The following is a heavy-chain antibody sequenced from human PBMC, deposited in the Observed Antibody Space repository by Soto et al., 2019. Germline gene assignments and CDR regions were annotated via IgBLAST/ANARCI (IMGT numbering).Heavy chain of an antibody. J-gene: IGHJ4*02. CDR2: IYYSGST. CDR1: GGSISSSSYY. CDR3: ARCGSGYDSHDY. V-gene: IGHV4-39*01. Sequence: QLQLQESGPGLVKPSETLSLTCTVSGGSISSSSYYWGWIRQPPGKGLEWIGSIYYSGSTYYNPSLKSRVTISVDTSKNQFSLKLSSVTAADTAVYYCARCGSGYDSHDYWGQGTLVTVSS. D-gene: IGHD5-12*01.